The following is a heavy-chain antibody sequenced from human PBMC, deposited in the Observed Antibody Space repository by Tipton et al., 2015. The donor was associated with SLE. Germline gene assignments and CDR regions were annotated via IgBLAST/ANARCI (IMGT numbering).Heavy chain of an antibody. CDR2: IHHSGKT. Sequence: LRLSCAVSGYSITYDHNWGWIRQPPGKGLEWVGSIHHSGKTYYNPSLKSRVTMSVDTSKNQFSLRLSSVTAADSAVYYCARYELWFGNYYWGQGTLVTVSS. CDR1: GYSITYDHN. J-gene: IGHJ4*02. D-gene: IGHD3-10*01. CDR3: ARYELWFGNYY. V-gene: IGHV4-38-2*01.